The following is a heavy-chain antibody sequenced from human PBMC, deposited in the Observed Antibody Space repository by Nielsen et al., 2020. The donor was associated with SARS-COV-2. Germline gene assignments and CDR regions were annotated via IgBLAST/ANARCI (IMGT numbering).Heavy chain of an antibody. CDR2: IDPSDSYT. D-gene: IGHD1-26*01. CDR1: GYKFTDNW. CDR3: ARPASGTYQNPDS. V-gene: IGHV5-10-1*01. Sequence: GGSLRLSCKASGYKFTDNWITWVRQVPGKGLEWVGRIDPSDSYTNYSPSFQGHVTISVDRAISTAFLQWSSLRASDSAMYYCARPASGTYQNPDSWGQGTLVTVTS. J-gene: IGHJ4*02.